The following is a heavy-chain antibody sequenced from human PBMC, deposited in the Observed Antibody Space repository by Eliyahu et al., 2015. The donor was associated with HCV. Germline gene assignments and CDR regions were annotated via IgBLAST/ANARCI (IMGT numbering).Heavy chain of an antibody. CDR1: GGSITTYY. D-gene: IGHD6-19*01. CDR2: IHYRGST. V-gene: IGHV4-59*01. J-gene: IGHJ5*02. Sequence: QVRLQESGPGLVKPSETLSLTCTVSGGSITTYYWSWLRQPPGKGLEWIGYIHYRGSTNYSPSLKSRVTISVDTSKNQFSLHLTSVTAADTAMYYCASGGGGIAVTGTGGWFDPWGQGTLVTVSS. CDR3: ASGGGGIAVTGTGGWFDP.